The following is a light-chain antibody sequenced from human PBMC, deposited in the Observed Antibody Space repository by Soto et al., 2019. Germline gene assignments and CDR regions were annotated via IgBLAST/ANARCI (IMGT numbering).Light chain of an antibody. J-gene: IGKJ3*01. V-gene: IGKV1-12*01. CDR1: QGISRS. CDR2: AAS. Sequence: DLQMTQSPSSVSAFVGDRVTITCRASQGISRSLAWYQQKSGEAPKLLIYAASNLQSGVPSRFSGSGSGTDFTLTITRLQPEDFATYYCQQANSFPFTFGPGTKVDIK. CDR3: QQANSFPFT.